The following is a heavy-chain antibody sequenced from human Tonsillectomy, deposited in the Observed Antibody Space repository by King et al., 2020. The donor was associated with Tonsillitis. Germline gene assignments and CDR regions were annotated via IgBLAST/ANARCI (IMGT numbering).Heavy chain of an antibody. V-gene: IGHV3-30*02. D-gene: IGHD3-16*01. Sequence: VQLVESGGGVVQPGGSLRLSCAASGFTFSSYGMFWVRQAPGKGLEWVAFIRYDGSNKYYADSVKGRFTISRDNSKNTLFLQMNSLRAEDTAVYYCAKDLWVGEALDYWGQGTLVTVSS. CDR3: AKDLWVGEALDY. CDR1: GFTFSSYG. CDR2: IRYDGSNK. J-gene: IGHJ4*02.